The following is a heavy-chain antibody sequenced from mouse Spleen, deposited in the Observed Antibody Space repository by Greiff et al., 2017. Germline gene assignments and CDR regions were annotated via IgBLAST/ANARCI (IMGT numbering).Heavy chain of an antibody. CDR2: IYPGDGDT. V-gene: IGHV1-82*01. Sequence: VQLQQSGPELVKPGASVKISCKASGYAFSSSWMNWVKQRPGQGLEWIGRIYPGDGDTNYNGKFKGKATLTADKSSSTAYMQLSSLTSVDSAVYFCARLGRFYFDYWGQGTTLTVSS. CDR1: GYAFSSSW. CDR3: ARLGRFYFDY. J-gene: IGHJ2*01.